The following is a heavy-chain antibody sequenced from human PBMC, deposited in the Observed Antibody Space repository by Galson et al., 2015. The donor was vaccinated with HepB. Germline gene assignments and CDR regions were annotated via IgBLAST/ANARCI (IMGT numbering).Heavy chain of an antibody. D-gene: IGHD6-13*01. CDR1: GYTFTSYY. J-gene: IGHJ6*02. CDR2: INPSGGST. Sequence: SVKVSCKASGYTFTSYYMHWVRQAPGQGLEWMGIINPSGGSTSYAQKFQGRVTMTRDTSTSTVYMELSSLRSEDTAVYYCAREQEQQLAPIRYYYYYYGMDVWGQGTTVTVSS. CDR3: AREQEQQLAPIRYYYYYYGMDV. V-gene: IGHV1-46*03.